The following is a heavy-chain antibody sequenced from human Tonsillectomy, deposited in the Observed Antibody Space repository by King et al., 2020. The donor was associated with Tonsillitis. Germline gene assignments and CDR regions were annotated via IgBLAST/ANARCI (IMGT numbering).Heavy chain of an antibody. V-gene: IGHV3-15*01. CDR1: GFTFSNAW. Sequence: VQLVESGGGLVKPGGSLRLSCAASGFTFSNAWMSWVRQAPGKGLEWVGRIKGKPDGGTTDYAAPVKGRFIISRDDSKNTLYLQMDSLKTEDTAVYYCTTDGPTTIFWGTKGSYSGYFDYWGQGTLVTVSS. CDR3: TTDGPTTIFWGTKGSYSGYFDY. CDR2: IKGKPDGGTT. D-gene: IGHD2-21*01. J-gene: IGHJ4*02.